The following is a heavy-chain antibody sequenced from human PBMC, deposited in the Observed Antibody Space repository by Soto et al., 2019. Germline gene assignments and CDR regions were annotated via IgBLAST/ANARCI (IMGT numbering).Heavy chain of an antibody. CDR3: ARESSSGWPLRTYFDY. V-gene: IGHV1-3*01. J-gene: IGHJ4*02. D-gene: IGHD6-19*01. CDR2: INAGNGNT. CDR1: GYTFTSYA. Sequence: ASVKVSCKASGYTFTSYAMHWVRQAPGQRLEWMGWINAGNGNTKYSQKFQGRVTITRDTSASTAYMELSSLRSEDTAVYYCARESSSGWPLRTYFDYWGQGTLVTVSS.